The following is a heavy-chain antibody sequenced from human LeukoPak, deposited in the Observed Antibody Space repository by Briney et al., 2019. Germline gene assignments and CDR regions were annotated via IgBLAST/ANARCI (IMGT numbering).Heavy chain of an antibody. Sequence: PGGSLRLSCAASGFTFSSYAMSWVRQAPGKGVEGGSAFRGCGGSTYYADSVKGRFTISRYNSKNTLYLQMNSLRAEDTAVYYCAKGGSPTYAFDIWGQGTMVTVSS. D-gene: IGHD6-25*01. J-gene: IGHJ3*02. V-gene: IGHV3-23*01. CDR3: AKGGSPTYAFDI. CDR1: GFTFSSYA. CDR2: FRGCGGST.